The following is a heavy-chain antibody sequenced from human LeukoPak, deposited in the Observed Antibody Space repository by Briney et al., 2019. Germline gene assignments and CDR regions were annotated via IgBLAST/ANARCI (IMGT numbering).Heavy chain of an antibody. V-gene: IGHV4-59*01. CDR1: GGSISSYY. CDR3: ASVKYRPYAFDI. J-gene: IGHJ3*02. CDR2: IYDSGST. Sequence: SETLSLTCTVSGGSISSYYWSWIRQPPGKGLEWIGYIYDSGSTNYNPSLKSRVTISVDTSKNQFSLKLISVTAADTAVYYCASVKYRPYAFDIWGQGTMVTVSS. D-gene: IGHD5-12*01.